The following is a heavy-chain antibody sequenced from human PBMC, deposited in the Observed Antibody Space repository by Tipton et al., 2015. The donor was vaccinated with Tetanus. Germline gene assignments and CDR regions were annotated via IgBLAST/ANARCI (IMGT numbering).Heavy chain of an antibody. J-gene: IGHJ4*02. Sequence: CAASGFTFSSYGMHWVRQAPGKGLEWVAVISYDGSNKYYADSVKGRFTISRDNSKNTLYLQMNSLRAEDTAVYYCAKDTVPAAITATGHFDYWGQGTLVTVSS. CDR3: AKDTVPAAITATGHFDY. D-gene: IGHD2-2*02. CDR1: GFTFSSYG. V-gene: IGHV3-30*18. CDR2: ISYDGSNK.